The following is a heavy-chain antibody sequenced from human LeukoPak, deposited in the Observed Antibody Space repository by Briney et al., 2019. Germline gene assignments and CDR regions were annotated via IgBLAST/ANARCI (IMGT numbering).Heavy chain of an antibody. CDR1: GFXFRSHG. D-gene: IGHD3-22*01. Sequence: GGSLGLSCEPSGFXFRSHGIHWVRQAPGKGLEWVAVTSYDGSKKYHADSVKGRFTISRDNSKNTLYLQMNSLGAEDTAVYYCAKDSKYYYDSRGYSYFDYWGQGTLVTVSS. CDR2: TSYDGSKK. V-gene: IGHV3-30*18. J-gene: IGHJ4*02. CDR3: AKDSKYYYDSRGYSYFDY.